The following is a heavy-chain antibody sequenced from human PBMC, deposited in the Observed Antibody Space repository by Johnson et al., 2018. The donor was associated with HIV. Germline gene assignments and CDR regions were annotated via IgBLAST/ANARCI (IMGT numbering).Heavy chain of an antibody. D-gene: IGHD3-22*01. V-gene: IGHV3-7*04. CDR3: ARGGITMIVVVISPPDAFDI. Sequence: VLLVESGGGLVQPGGSLRLSCAASGFTFSSYWMSWVRQAPGKGLEWVANIKQDGSEKYYVDSVKGRFTISRDNAKNSLYLQMNSLRAEDTAVYYCARGGITMIVVVISPPDAFDIWGQGTMVTVSS. CDR1: GFTFSSYW. CDR2: IKQDGSEK. J-gene: IGHJ3*02.